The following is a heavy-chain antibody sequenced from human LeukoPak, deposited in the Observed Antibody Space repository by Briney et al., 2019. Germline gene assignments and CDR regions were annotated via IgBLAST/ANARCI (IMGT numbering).Heavy chain of an antibody. V-gene: IGHV1-2*02. CDR3: ARDSRLDPYYYDSSGYYSDALDI. J-gene: IGHJ3*02. CDR1: GYTFTGYY. Sequence: ASVMVSCKASGYTFTGYYMHWVRQAPGQGLEWMGWINPNSGGTNYAQKFQGRVTMTRDTSISTAYMELSRLRSDDTAVYYCARDSRLDPYYYDSSGYYSDALDIWGQGTMVTVSS. CDR2: INPNSGGT. D-gene: IGHD3-22*01.